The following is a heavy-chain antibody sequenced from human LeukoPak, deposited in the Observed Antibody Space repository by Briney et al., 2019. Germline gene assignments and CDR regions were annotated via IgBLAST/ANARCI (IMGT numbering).Heavy chain of an antibody. J-gene: IGHJ2*01. CDR1: GFTFDDYS. CDR2: IFWNSGSV. Sequence: PGGSLRLSCAASGFTFDDYSIHWVRLVPGKGLEWVSGIFWNSGSVGYADSVKGRFTISRDNVNLHLQMNSLRTEDTALYYCAKVGYFDLWGRGTLVTVSS. V-gene: IGHV3-9*01. CDR3: AKVGYFDL.